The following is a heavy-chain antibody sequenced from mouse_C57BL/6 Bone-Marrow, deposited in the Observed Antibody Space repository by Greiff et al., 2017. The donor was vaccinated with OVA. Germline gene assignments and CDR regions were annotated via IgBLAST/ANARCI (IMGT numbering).Heavy chain of an antibody. J-gene: IGHJ2*01. V-gene: IGHV1-64*01. CDR1: GYTFTSYW. D-gene: IGHD1-1*01. CDR3: ARTLYGSKYFDY. CDR2: IHPNSGST. Sequence: QVQLQQPGAELVKPGASVKLSCKASGYTFTSYWMHWVKQRPGQGLEWIGMIHPNSGSTNYNEKFKSKATLTVDKPSSTAYMQLSSLTSEDSAVYYCARTLYGSKYFDYWGQGTTLTVSS.